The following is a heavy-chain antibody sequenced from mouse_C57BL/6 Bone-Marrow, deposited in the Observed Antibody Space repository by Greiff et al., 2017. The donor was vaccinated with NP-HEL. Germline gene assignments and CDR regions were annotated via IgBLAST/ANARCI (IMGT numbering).Heavy chain of an antibody. CDR3: ARRGLRRGWYYDV. Sequence: QVQLQQPGAELVRPGSSVKLSCKASGYTFTSYWMHWVKQRPIQGLEWIGNIDPSDSETHYNQKFKDKATLTVDKSSSTAYMQISSLTSEDYAVDYCARRGLRRGWYYDVWGTGTTLTVSS. CDR2: IDPSDSET. CDR1: GYTFTSYW. J-gene: IGHJ1*03. V-gene: IGHV1-52*01. D-gene: IGHD2-4*01.